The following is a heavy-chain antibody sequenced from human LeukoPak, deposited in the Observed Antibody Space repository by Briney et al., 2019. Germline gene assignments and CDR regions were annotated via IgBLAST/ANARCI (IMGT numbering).Heavy chain of an antibody. CDR3: ARDRAANQDWVEFDP. Sequence: GGPLGLPLAFSGSEARVYYLTGAPRPPGRGWEGAGLIRDSGEAFYADFARGRFAISRDESENTLYLQMNSLRVEDTAVYFCARDRAANQDWVEFDPWGQGTPVIVSS. V-gene: IGHV3-66*03. CDR1: GSEARVYY. J-gene: IGHJ5*02. D-gene: IGHD3/OR15-3a*01. CDR2: IRDSGEA.